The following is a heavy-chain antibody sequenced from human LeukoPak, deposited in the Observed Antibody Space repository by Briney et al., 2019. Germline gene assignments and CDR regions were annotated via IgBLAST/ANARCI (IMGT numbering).Heavy chain of an antibody. Sequence: PGGSLRLSCAASGFTFSSYGMSWVRQAPGKGLEWVSAISGSGGSTYYADSVKGRFTISRDNSKNTLYLQMNSLRAEDTAVYYCAKKMRTQQLVPSDAFDIWGQGTMVTVSS. V-gene: IGHV3-23*01. CDR1: GFTFSSYG. CDR3: AKKMRTQQLVPSDAFDI. J-gene: IGHJ3*02. D-gene: IGHD6-13*01. CDR2: ISGSGGST.